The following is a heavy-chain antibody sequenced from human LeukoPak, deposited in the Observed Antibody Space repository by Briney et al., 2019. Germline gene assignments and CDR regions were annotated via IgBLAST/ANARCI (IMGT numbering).Heavy chain of an antibody. V-gene: IGHV3-23*01. CDR2: INFNGGRT. Sequence: GGSLRLSCLASGFTFNNFWMSWVRQAPGKGLEWVSTINFNGGRTYYADSVKGRFSVSRDNSKNTLYLQMNSLRVEDTAVYYCAKGGRGSWAGNTGDWGQGTLVSVSS. D-gene: IGHD3-10*01. CDR1: GFTFNNFW. CDR3: AKGGRGSWAGNTGD. J-gene: IGHJ4*02.